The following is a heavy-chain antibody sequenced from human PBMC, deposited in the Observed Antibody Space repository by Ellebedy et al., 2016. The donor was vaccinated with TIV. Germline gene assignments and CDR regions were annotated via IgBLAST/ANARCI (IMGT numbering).Heavy chain of an antibody. V-gene: IGHV5-51*01. J-gene: IGHJ4*02. CDR1: GYSFTTYW. CDR2: IYPGDSDT. CDR3: ARVGEVTATLCSY. D-gene: IGHD2-15*01. Sequence: GESLKISCKGSGYSFTTYWIGWVRQMSGKGLEWMGIIYPGDSDTRYSPSFQGQVTISADKSISTAYLQWSSLKASDTAMYYCARVGEVTATLCSYWGQGTLVTVSS.